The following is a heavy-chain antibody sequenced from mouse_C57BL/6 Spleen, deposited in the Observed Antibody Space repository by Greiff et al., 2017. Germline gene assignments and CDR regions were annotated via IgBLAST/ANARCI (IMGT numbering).Heavy chain of an antibody. D-gene: IGHD2-2*01. CDR3: ARDGYDDGLGYFGV. J-gene: IGHJ1*03. CDR2: IISGSSTI. Sequence: DVMLVESGGGLVKPGGSLTLSCAASGFTFSDYGMHWVRQAPEKGLVWVAYIISGSSTIYYADTVKGRFTISRDNAKNTLFLQMTCLGSEDTAMYYCARDGYDDGLGYFGVWGTGTTVTVAS. V-gene: IGHV5-17*01. CDR1: GFTFSDYG.